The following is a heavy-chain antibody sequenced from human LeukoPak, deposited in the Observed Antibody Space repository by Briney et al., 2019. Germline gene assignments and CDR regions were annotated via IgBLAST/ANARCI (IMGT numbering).Heavy chain of an antibody. Sequence: PGGSLRLSCAASGFTFSAYWMSWVRQAPGKGLEWVANIKPDGNEKYYVDSVKGRFTISRDNAKDSVYLQMSSLRAEDTAVYYCTNMYSLNYWGRGTLVTVSS. CDR2: IKPDGNEK. CDR3: TNMYSLNY. CDR1: GFTFSAYW. V-gene: IGHV3-7*01. D-gene: IGHD6-13*01. J-gene: IGHJ4*02.